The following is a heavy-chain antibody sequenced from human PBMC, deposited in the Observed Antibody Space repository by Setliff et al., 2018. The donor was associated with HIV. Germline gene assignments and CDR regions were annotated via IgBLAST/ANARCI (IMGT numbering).Heavy chain of an antibody. V-gene: IGHV3-48*02. J-gene: IGHJ4*01. CDR2: IGSSNHGI. CDR3: ASFYGGYGY. CDR1: GFNFRSYG. Sequence: GGSLRLSCAASGFNFRSYGMTWVRQAPGKGLDWVAHIGSSNHGIHYTASVQGRFTVSRDNANNLLFLQMNNLRDEDTAVYYCASFYGGYGYWGHGTQVTVSS. D-gene: IGHD5-18*01.